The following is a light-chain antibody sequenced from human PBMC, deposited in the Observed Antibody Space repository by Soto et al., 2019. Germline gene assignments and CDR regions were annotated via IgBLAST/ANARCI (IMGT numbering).Light chain of an antibody. V-gene: IGLV2-14*03. CDR3: SSYSGSGTDVV. J-gene: IGLJ2*01. Sequence: QSALTQPASVSGSPGQSITISCTGTSSDVGAYNYVSWYQQHPGKAPKLMIYDVDNRPSGVSNRFFASKSGNTASLTISGLQAEDEADYYCSSYSGSGTDVVFGGGTKLTVL. CDR1: SSDVGAYNY. CDR2: DVD.